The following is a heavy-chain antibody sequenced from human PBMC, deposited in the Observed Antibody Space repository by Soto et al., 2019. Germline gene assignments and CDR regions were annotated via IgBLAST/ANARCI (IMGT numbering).Heavy chain of an antibody. CDR1: GGSISSGGYY. D-gene: IGHD5-12*01. CDR2: IYYSGGT. Sequence: QVQLQESGPGLVKPSQTLSLTCTVSGGSISSGGYYWSWIRQHPGKGLEWIGYIYYSGGTYYNPSLASRLTISVDTAENQCSLKLRSGTAADTAVYYCARKDSGYADYMDVWGKGTTVTVSS. J-gene: IGHJ6*03. V-gene: IGHV4-31*03. CDR3: ARKDSGYADYMDV.